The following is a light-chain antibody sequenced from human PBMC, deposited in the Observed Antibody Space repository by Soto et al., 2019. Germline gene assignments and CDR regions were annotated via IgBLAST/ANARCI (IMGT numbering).Light chain of an antibody. CDR3: QQYGSSPKTWA. V-gene: IGKV3-20*01. Sequence: EIVLTQSPGTLSLPPGERATLSCSASQSVSSSYLAWYQQKSGQAPRLLIYGPISRTTGITDRFSGSGSGSDVTLTISRPELEDFGVYSDQQYGSSPKTWAFGQGTKVEI. CDR2: GPI. CDR1: QSVSSSY. J-gene: IGKJ1*01.